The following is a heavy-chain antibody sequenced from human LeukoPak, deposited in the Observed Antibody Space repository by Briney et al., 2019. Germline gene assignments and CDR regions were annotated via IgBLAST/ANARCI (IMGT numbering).Heavy chain of an antibody. D-gene: IGHD4/OR15-4a*01. CDR3: ARDLMVRKENWFDP. V-gene: IGHV3-30*02. Sequence: GGSLRLSCTASGFTFSNYGMHWVRQAPGKGLEWVAFIRYDGSEKYYADSVKGRFTISRDNSKNTLYLQMNSLRAEDTAVYYCARDLMVRKENWFDPWGQGTLVTVSS. CDR2: IRYDGSEK. CDR1: GFTFSNYG. J-gene: IGHJ5*02.